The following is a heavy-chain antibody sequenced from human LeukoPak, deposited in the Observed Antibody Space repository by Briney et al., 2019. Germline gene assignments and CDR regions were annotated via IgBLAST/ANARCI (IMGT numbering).Heavy chain of an antibody. CDR3: ARGGVLRDYYDSSGYYYDY. D-gene: IGHD3-22*01. J-gene: IGHJ4*02. V-gene: IGHV4-4*07. CDR2: IYTSGST. Sequence: SETLSLTCTVSGGSISSYYWSWIRQPAGKGLERIGRIYTSGSTNYNPSLKSRVTMSVDTSKNQFSLKLSSVTAADTAVYYCARGGVLRDYYDSSGYYYDYWGQGTLVTVSS. CDR1: GGSISSYY.